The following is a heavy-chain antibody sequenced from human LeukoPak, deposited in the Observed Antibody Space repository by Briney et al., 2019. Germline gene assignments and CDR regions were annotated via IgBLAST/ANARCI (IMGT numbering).Heavy chain of an antibody. CDR2: IRSKAYGGTT. CDR1: GFTFGDYA. Sequence: GGSLRLSCAASGFTFGDYAMSWVRQAPGKGLEWVGFIRSKAYGGTTEYAASVKGRFTISRDDSKSIAYLQMNSLKTEDTAVYYCTREIFWAHRGDAFDIWGQGTMVTVSS. D-gene: IGHD3-9*01. CDR3: TREIFWAHRGDAFDI. J-gene: IGHJ3*02. V-gene: IGHV3-49*04.